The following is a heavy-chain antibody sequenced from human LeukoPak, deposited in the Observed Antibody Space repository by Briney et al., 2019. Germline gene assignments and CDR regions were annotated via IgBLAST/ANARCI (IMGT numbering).Heavy chain of an antibody. CDR2: INSDGSDT. D-gene: IGHD5-12*01. V-gene: IGHV3-74*01. CDR1: GFTFSNYW. CDR3: ARGWLGPDY. Sequence: GGSLRLSCAASGFTFSNYWIHWVRQAPGKGLVWVSRINSDGSDTIYADSVKGRFTISRGNGKNTLYLQMNSLRAEDTAVYYCARGWLGPDYWGQGTLVTVSS. J-gene: IGHJ4*02.